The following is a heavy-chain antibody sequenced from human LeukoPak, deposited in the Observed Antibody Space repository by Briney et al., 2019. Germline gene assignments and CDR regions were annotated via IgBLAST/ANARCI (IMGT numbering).Heavy chain of an antibody. J-gene: IGHJ5*01. CDR3: VRHDGRGGATMGAFDS. CDR2: VYYGRTT. Sequence: GSLRLSCAVSGLTFSNAWLSWVRRAPGKGLEWIGTVYYGRTTYYNPSLDGRVTISLDTSANHFSLQLNSVTAADTAVYYCVRHDGRGGATMGAFDSWGQGSLVTVSS. D-gene: IGHD5-12*01. V-gene: IGHV4-39*01. CDR1: GLTFSNAW.